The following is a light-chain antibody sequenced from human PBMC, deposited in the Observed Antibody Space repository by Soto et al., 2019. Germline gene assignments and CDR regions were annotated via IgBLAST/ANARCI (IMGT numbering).Light chain of an antibody. J-gene: IGLJ1*01. CDR1: SSNIGAGYD. Sequence: QSVLTQTPSVSGAPGQKITMSCTGSSSNIGAGYDVHWYQQLPGAAPKLLIYDDNNRPSGIPDRFSASKSGTSASLAITGLQGDDEANYYCQSYDTTLSGAVFGAGTKVTVL. V-gene: IGLV1-40*01. CDR2: DDN. CDR3: QSYDTTLSGAV.